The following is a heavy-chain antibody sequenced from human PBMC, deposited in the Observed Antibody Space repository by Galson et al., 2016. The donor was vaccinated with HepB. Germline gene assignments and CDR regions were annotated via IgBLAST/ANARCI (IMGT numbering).Heavy chain of an antibody. D-gene: IGHD3-10*01. CDR1: GGTFSSYT. V-gene: IGHV1-69*13. J-gene: IGHJ4*02. Sequence: SVKVSCKASGGTFSSYTINWVRQAPGQGLEWMGGVIPTFTTGHSAQKFQGRVTITADESTSTAYMELSSLTSEDTAVYYCAKARGYGSGSSYFDYWGQGTLVTVSS. CDR2: VIPTFTTG. CDR3: AKARGYGSGSSYFDY.